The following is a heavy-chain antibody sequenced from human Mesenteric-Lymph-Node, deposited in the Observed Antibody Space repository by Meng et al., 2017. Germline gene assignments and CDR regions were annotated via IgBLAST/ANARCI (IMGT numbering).Heavy chain of an antibody. Sequence: SCTVSGGSISSSSYYWGWIRQPPGKGLEWIGSIYYSGSTYYNPSLKSRVTISVDTSKNQFSLKLSSVTAADTAVYYCAKERTYYDILTGYYNVEDYYFDYWGQGTLVTVSS. CDR2: IYYSGST. CDR1: GGSISSSSYY. CDR3: AKERTYYDILTGYYNVEDYYFDY. D-gene: IGHD3-9*01. J-gene: IGHJ4*02. V-gene: IGHV4-39*07.